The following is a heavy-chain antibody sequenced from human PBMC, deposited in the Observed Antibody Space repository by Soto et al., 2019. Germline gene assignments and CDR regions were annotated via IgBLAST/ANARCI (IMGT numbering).Heavy chain of an antibody. V-gene: IGHV3-30-3*01. J-gene: IGHJ4*02. D-gene: IGHD3-22*01. CDR1: GFTFSSYA. CDR3: ARGHYDSSGPPGY. CDR2: ISYDGSNK. Sequence: QVQLVESGGGVVQPGRSLRLSCAASGFTFSSYAMHWVRQAPGKGLEWVAVISYDGSNKYYADSVKGRFTISRDNSKNTLYLQMNSLRAEDTAVYYCARGHYDSSGPPGYWGQGTLVTVSS.